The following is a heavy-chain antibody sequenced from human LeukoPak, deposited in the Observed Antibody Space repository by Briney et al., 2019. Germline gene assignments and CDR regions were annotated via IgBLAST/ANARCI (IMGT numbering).Heavy chain of an antibody. D-gene: IGHD6-13*01. J-gene: IGHJ3*02. CDR1: GGSFSGYY. CDR2: INHSGST. CDR3: ARGILGRQLVNAFDI. V-gene: IGHV4-34*01. Sequence: PSETLSLTCAVYGGSFSGYYWSWIRQPPGKGLEWIGEINHSGSTNYNPSLKSRVTISVDTSKNQFSLKLSSVTAADTAVYYCARGILGRQLVNAFDIWGQGTMVTVSS.